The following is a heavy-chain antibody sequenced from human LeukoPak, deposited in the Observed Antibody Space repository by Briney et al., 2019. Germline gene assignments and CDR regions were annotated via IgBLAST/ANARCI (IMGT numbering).Heavy chain of an antibody. D-gene: IGHD3-3*01. CDR2: ISGSGGST. CDR1: GFTFSSCT. Sequence: GGSLRLSCAASGFTFSSCTLSWVRQAPGKGLGWVSAISGSGGSTYHADSVKGRFTISRDNSKNTLYLQMNSLRAEDTAVYYCAKTVGYYDFWRTYMDVWGKGTTVTVSS. V-gene: IGHV3-23*01. J-gene: IGHJ6*03. CDR3: AKTVGYYDFWRTYMDV.